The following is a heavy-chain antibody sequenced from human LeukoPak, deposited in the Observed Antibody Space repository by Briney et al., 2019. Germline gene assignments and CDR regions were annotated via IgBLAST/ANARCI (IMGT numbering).Heavy chain of an antibody. CDR2: ISWNSGNI. CDR3: VKGYYYYYGMDV. Sequence: GGSLRLSCAASGFTFDDYAMHWVRQAPGKGLEWISCISWNSGNISYADSVKGRFTISRDKAKNSLYLQMNSLRAEDTALYYCVKGYYYYYGMDVWGQGTTVTVSS. J-gene: IGHJ6*02. V-gene: IGHV3-9*01. CDR1: GFTFDDYA.